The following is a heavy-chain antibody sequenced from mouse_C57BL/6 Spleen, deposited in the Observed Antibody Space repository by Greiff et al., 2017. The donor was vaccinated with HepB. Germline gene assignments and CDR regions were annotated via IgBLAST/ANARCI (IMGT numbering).Heavy chain of an antibody. CDR2: IDPANGNT. CDR1: GFNIKNTY. D-gene: IGHD2-5*01. Sequence: EVKLVESVAELVRPGASVKLSCTASGFNIKNTYMHWVKQSPEQGLEWIGRIDPANGNTKYAPKFQGKATITADTSSNTAYLQLSSLTSEDTAIYYCEAYYSNPAWFAYWGQGTLVTVSA. J-gene: IGHJ3*01. V-gene: IGHV14-3*01. CDR3: EAYYSNPAWFAY.